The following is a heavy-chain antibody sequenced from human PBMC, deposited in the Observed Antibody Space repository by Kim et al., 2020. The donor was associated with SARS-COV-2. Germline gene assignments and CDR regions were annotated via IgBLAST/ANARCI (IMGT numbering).Heavy chain of an antibody. V-gene: IGHV4-34*01. CDR1: GGSFSGYY. Sequence: SETLSLTCAVYGGSFSGYYWSWIRQPPGKGLEWIGEINHSGSTNYNPSLKSRVTISVDTSKNQFSLKLSSVTAADTAVYYCSRGPVCSSTSCYAYYYYY. D-gene: IGHD2-2*01. CDR3: SRGPVCSSTSCYAYYYYY. J-gene: IGHJ6*03. CDR2: INHSGST.